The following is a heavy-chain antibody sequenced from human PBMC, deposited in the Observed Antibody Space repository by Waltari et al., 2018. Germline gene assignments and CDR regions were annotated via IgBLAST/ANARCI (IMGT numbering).Heavy chain of an antibody. V-gene: IGHV4-39*01. D-gene: IGHD6-19*01. CDR1: GGSISSSSYY. CDR3: AGGGGYSSGWYYFDY. CDR2: IYYSGCP. J-gene: IGHJ4*02. Sequence: QLQLQESGPGLVKPSETLSLTCTVSGGSISSSSYYWGWIRQPPGKGLEWIGSIYYSGCPHYNPSLKSRVTISVDTSKNQFSLKRSSGTAADTAVYYCAGGGGYSSGWYYFDYWGQGTLVTV.